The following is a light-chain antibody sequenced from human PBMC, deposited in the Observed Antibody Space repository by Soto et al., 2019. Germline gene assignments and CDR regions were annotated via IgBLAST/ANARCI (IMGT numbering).Light chain of an antibody. CDR3: QQSYSTTWT. CDR1: QGISTY. CDR2: AAS. Sequence: DVQVTQSPSSLSASVGDRVTITCRASQGISTYLNWYQQKPVKAPKLLIYAASSLQSGVPSRFSGSGSETDFTLTISSLQPEDFATYSCQQSYSTTWTFGQGTKVDIK. V-gene: IGKV1-39*01. J-gene: IGKJ1*01.